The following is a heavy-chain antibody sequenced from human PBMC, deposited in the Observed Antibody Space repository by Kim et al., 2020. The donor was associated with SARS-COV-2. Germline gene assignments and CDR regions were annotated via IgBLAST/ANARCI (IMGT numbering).Heavy chain of an antibody. CDR3: ARDLAVPGWFDP. CDR2: INPNSGGT. J-gene: IGHJ5*02. D-gene: IGHD3-16*01. V-gene: IGHV1-2*06. Sequence: ASVKVSCKASGYTFTGYYMHWVRQAPGQGLEWMGRINPNSGGTNYAQKFQGRVTMTRDTSISTAYMELSRLRSDDTAVYYCARDLAVPGWFDPWGQGTLVTVSS. CDR1: GYTFTGYY.